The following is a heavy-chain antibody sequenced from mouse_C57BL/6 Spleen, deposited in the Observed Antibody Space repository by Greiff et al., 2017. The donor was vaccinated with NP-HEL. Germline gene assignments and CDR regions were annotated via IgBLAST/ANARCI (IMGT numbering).Heavy chain of an antibody. D-gene: IGHD4-1*01. CDR1: GFSLTSYG. V-gene: IGHV2-6-1*01. CDR3: ARHGDSNWDAYFDY. CDR2: IWSDGST. Sequence: QVQLKESGPGLVAPSQSLSITCTVSGFSLTSYGVHWVRQPPGKGLEWLVVIWSDGSTTYTSALKSRLSISKDNSKSQVFLKMNSLQTDDTAMYYCARHGDSNWDAYFDYWGQGTTLTVSS. J-gene: IGHJ2*01.